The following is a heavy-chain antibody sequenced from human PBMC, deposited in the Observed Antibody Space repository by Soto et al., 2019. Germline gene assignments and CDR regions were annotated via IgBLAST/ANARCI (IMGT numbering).Heavy chain of an antibody. V-gene: IGHV1-46*01. Sequence: QGQLVQSGAEVKKPGASVKVSCKASGYTFTTYYIHWMRQAPGQGLEWMGMFNPYTGGTRYAHKFQGRVTMTGDTNTRTGYMELSRLRSDDAALYYCARLWGEIGPAFDPWGQGTLVTVSS. CDR3: ARLWGEIGPAFDP. J-gene: IGHJ5*02. CDR2: FNPYTGGT. CDR1: GYTFTTYY. D-gene: IGHD1-26*01.